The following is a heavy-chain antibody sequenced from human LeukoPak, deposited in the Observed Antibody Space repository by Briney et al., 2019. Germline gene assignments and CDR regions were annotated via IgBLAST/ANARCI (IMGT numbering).Heavy chain of an antibody. V-gene: IGHV1-69*04. D-gene: IGHD4-17*01. CDR3: ARESSDYGDYVFDY. Sequence: SVKVSCKASGGTFSSYAISWVRHAPGQGLEWMARIIPILGIANYAQKFQGRVMITADKSTSTAYMELSSLRSEDTAVYYCARESSDYGDYVFDYWGQGTLVTVSS. CDR2: IIPILGIA. J-gene: IGHJ4*02. CDR1: GGTFSSYA.